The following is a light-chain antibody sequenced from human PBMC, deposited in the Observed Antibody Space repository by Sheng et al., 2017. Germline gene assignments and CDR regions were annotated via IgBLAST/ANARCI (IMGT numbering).Light chain of an antibody. V-gene: IGLV2-11*01. J-gene: IGLJ2*01. CDR3: QSYDSSLSGVV. Sequence: QSALTQPASVSGSPGQSVTISCTGTSSDIGTYNFVSWYQQFPGKAPKLIIFDVTKRPSGVPDRFSGSKSGNTASLTISGLQAEDEADYYCQSYDSSLSGVVFGGGTKLTVL. CDR2: DVT. CDR1: SSDIGTYNF.